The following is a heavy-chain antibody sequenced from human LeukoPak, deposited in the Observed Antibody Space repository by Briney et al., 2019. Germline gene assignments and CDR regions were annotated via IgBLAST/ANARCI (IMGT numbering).Heavy chain of an antibody. Sequence: ASVKVSCKASGYTFTGYYMHWVRQAPGQGLEWMGWTNPNSGGTNYAQKFQGRVTMTRDTSISTAYMELSRLRSDDTAVYYCARDLGITGSQWVMDVWGKGTTVTVSS. CDR2: TNPNSGGT. J-gene: IGHJ6*03. CDR1: GYTFTGYY. D-gene: IGHD1-20*01. CDR3: ARDLGITGSQWVMDV. V-gene: IGHV1-2*02.